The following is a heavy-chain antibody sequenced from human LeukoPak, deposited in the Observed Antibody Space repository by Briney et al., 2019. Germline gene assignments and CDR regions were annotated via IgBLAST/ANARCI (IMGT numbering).Heavy chain of an antibody. V-gene: IGHV3-23*01. J-gene: IGHJ3*02. CDR1: GFTSSSYV. CDR2: ISGSGGST. D-gene: IGHD6-6*01. CDR3: TKAWQLVRVFDI. Sequence: GGSVRLSCAASGFTSSSYVMTWVRQAPGKGLEWVSNISGSGGSTYYADSVKGRFTISRDNSKNTLYLQMNSLRAEDTAVYYCTKAWQLVRVFDIWGQGTMVTVSS.